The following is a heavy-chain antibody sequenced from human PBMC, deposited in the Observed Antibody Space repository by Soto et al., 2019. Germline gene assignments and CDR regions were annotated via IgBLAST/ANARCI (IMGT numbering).Heavy chain of an antibody. CDR2: ISYSGST. V-gene: IGHV4-39*02. CDR1: SGTIINSGCY. Sequence: SETLCLTCSVASGTIINSGCYWGWNSKPPGTGLEWIGGISYSGSTYYNPSLKSRLTISVDTSKNHFSLKLTSVTAADTAVYFCARRGSRLSVAVAAFDYWSQGTLVTSP. J-gene: IGHJ4*02. CDR3: ARRGSRLSVAVAAFDY. D-gene: IGHD6-19*01.